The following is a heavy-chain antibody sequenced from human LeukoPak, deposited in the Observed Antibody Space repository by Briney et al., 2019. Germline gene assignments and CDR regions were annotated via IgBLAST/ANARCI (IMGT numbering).Heavy chain of an antibody. CDR2: IYYSGST. V-gene: IGHV4-30-4*01. D-gene: IGHD4-17*01. J-gene: IGHJ6*02. CDR1: GGSISSGDYY. CDR3: ASATVTTGWNYYYYYGMDV. Sequence: PLETLSLTCTVSGGSISSGDYYWSWIRQPPGKGLEWIGYIYYSGSTYYNPSLKSRVTISVDTSKNQFSLKLSSVTAADTAVYYCASATVTTGWNYYYYYGMDVWGQGTTVTVSS.